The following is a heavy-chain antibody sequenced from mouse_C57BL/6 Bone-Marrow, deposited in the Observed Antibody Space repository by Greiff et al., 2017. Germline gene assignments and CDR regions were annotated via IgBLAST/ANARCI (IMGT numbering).Heavy chain of an antibody. Sequence: DVMLVESGGDLVKPGGSLKLSCAASGFTFSSYGMSWVRQTPDKRLEWVATISSGGSYTYYPDSLKGRFTISREDAKNTLYLQMSSLKSEDTAMYYYARQYDYDDWYFDVWGTGTTVTVSS. J-gene: IGHJ1*03. CDR1: GFTFSSYG. D-gene: IGHD2-4*01. CDR3: ARQYDYDDWYFDV. V-gene: IGHV5-6*02. CDR2: ISSGGSYT.